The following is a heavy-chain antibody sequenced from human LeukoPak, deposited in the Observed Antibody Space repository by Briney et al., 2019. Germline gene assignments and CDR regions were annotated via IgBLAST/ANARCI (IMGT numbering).Heavy chain of an antibody. V-gene: IGHV3-30*02. CDR2: IRADGSNE. CDR1: GFIFSDYG. Sequence: GGSLRLSCAASGFIFSDYGMHWVRQAPGKGLEGVAIIRADGSNEYYSDSVKGRFPISRDNSKNTLYLQMNSLRAEDTAVYYCAKDANSGWSDFDYWGQGTLVTVSS. D-gene: IGHD6-19*01. CDR3: AKDANSGWSDFDY. J-gene: IGHJ4*02.